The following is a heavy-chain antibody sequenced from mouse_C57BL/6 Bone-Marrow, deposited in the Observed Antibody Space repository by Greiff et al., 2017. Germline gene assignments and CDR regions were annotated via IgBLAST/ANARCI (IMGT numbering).Heavy chain of an antibody. V-gene: IGHV1-81*01. Sequence: QVQLQQSGAELARPGASVKLSCTASGFTFTSYGISWVKQRTGQGLEWIGEIYPRSGNTYYNEKFKGKATLTADKSSNTAYMELRSLTSEDSAVYCCARDSSMVTTGCRYFDYWGQGTTLTVSS. J-gene: IGHJ2*01. D-gene: IGHD2-2*01. CDR1: GFTFTSYG. CDR2: IYPRSGNT. CDR3: ARDSSMVTTGCRYFDY.